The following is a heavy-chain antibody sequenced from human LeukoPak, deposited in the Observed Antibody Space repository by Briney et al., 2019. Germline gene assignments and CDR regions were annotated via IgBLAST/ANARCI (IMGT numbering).Heavy chain of an antibody. V-gene: IGHV3-48*04. CDR3: TTSYYYDSSGYSYYMDV. CDR2: ISSSSSII. Sequence: GGSLRLSCAASGFTFSSYSMNWVRQAPGKGLEWISYISSSSSIIHYADSVKGRFTISRDNIRNSLYLQMNSLRAEDTAVYYCTTSYYYDSSGYSYYMDVWGKGSTVTVSS. CDR1: GFTFSSYS. D-gene: IGHD3-22*01. J-gene: IGHJ6*03.